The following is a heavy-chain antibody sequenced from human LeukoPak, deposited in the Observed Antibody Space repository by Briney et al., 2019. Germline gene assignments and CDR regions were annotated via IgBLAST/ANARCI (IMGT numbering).Heavy chain of an antibody. V-gene: IGHV3-7*01. CDR2: IKQDGSEK. Sequence: TGGSLRLSCAASGFTFSSYWMSWVRQAPGKGLEWVANIKQDGSEKYYVDSVKGRFTISRDNAKNSLYLQMNSLRAEDTAVYYCARDGDMTPVYSSGWYCWFDPWGQGTLVTVSS. CDR1: GFTFSSYW. D-gene: IGHD6-13*01. J-gene: IGHJ5*02. CDR3: ARDGDMTPVYSSGWYCWFDP.